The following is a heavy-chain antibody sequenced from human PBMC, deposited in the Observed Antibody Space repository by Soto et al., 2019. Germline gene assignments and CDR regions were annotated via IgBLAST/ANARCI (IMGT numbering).Heavy chain of an antibody. CDR1: GFTFSSHG. CDR3: AKDMWLST. V-gene: IGHV3-23*01. CDR2: ISGSGGST. Sequence: EVQLLESGGGLVQPGGSLRLSCATSGFTFSSHGMSWVRQAPGKGLEWVSAISGSGGSTYYAESVKGRFTISRDNSKNTLYLQMNSLRAEDTAVYYCAKDMWLSTWGQGTLVTVSS. D-gene: IGHD3-22*01. J-gene: IGHJ5*02.